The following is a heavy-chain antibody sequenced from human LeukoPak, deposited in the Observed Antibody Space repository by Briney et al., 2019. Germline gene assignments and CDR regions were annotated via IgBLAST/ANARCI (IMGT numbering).Heavy chain of an antibody. CDR2: INPNSGGT. CDR1: GYTFTGYY. CDR3: AREKVFGVVIIGDWFDP. Sequence: ASVKVSCKASGYTFTGYYMHWVRQAPGQGLEWMGWINPNSGGTNYAQKFQGRVTMTRDTSISTAYMELSRLRSDDTAVYYCAREKVFGVVIIGDWFDPWGQGTLVTVSS. J-gene: IGHJ5*02. D-gene: IGHD3-3*01. V-gene: IGHV1-2*02.